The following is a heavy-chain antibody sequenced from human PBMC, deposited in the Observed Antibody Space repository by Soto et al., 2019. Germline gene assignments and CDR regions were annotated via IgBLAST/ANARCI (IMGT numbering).Heavy chain of an antibody. V-gene: IGHV4-59*01. CDR1: GGSISSYY. CDR3: ASPARNYDFWSGYSFDI. J-gene: IGHJ3*02. CDR2: IYYSGIT. Sequence: SETLSLTCTVSGGSISSYYWSWIRQPPGKGLEWIGYIYYSGITNYNPSLKSRVTISVDTSKNQFSLKLSSVTAADTAEYYCASPARNYDFWSGYSFDIWGQGTMVTVSS. D-gene: IGHD3-3*01.